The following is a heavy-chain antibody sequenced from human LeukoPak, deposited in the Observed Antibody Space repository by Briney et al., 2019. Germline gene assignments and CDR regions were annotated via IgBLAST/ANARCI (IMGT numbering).Heavy chain of an antibody. CDR2: IYSSDTT. CDR1: GFTFSGYA. J-gene: IGHJ3*02. D-gene: IGHD3-10*01. V-gene: IGHV3-48*02. Sequence: GGSLRLSCAASGFTFSGYAMNCVRQAPGKGLEWVSHIYSSDTTYADSVKGRFTISRDNARNSLYLQMNSLRDEDTAVYYCARDLHYAFDIWGQGTMVTASS. CDR3: ARDLHYAFDI.